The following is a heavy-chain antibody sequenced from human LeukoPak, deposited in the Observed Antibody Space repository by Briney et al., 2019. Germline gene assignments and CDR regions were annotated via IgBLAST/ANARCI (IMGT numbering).Heavy chain of an antibody. V-gene: IGHV3-7*01. CDR1: GFTFSSYW. D-gene: IGHD3-3*01. Sequence: GGSLRLSCAASGFTFSSYWMSWVRQAPGKGLEWLANIKQDGSEEYYVDSVKGRFTISRDNAKNSLYLQMNSLRAEDTAVYYCARDMADFWSGSQFDYWGQGTLVTVSS. CDR2: IKQDGSEE. J-gene: IGHJ4*02. CDR3: ARDMADFWSGSQFDY.